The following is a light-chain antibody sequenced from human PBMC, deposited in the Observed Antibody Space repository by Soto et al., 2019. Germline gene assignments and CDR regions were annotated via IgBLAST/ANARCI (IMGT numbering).Light chain of an antibody. CDR2: DAS. V-gene: IGKV3-11*01. J-gene: IGKJ5*01. CDR1: QSVSSY. CDR3: QQRA. Sequence: EIVLTQSPATLSLSPGERATLSCRASQSVSSYLAWYQQKPGQAPRLLIYDASSRATGIPARFSGSGSGTDFTLPISSLEPEDFAVYYCQQRAFGQGTRLEIK.